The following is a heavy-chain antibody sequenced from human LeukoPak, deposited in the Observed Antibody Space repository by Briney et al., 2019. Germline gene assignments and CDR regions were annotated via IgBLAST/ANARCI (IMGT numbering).Heavy chain of an antibody. V-gene: IGHV3-30*02. CDR2: IRYDGSNK. Sequence: PGGSLRLSCAASGFTFSSYGMHWVRQAPGKGLEWVAFIRYDGSNKYYADSVKGRFTISRDNAKNSLYLQMNSLRAEDTAVYYCARDPKLIAAAGTGDYWGQGTLVTVSS. CDR3: ARDPKLIAAAGTGDY. CDR1: GFTFSSYG. D-gene: IGHD6-13*01. J-gene: IGHJ4*02.